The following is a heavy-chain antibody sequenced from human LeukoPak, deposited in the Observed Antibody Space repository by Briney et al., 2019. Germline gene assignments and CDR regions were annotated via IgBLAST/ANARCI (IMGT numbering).Heavy chain of an antibody. J-gene: IGHJ6*02. D-gene: IGHD3-10*01. CDR3: ARERVSSAYYYYGMDF. V-gene: IGHV3-30-3*01. CDR1: GFTFSSYA. Sequence: GRSLRLSCAASGFTFSSYAMHWVRQAPGKGLEWVAVISYDGSNKYYADSVKGRFTISRDNSKNTLYLQMNSLRAEDTAVYYCARERVSSAYYYYGMDFWGQGTTVTVSS. CDR2: ISYDGSNK.